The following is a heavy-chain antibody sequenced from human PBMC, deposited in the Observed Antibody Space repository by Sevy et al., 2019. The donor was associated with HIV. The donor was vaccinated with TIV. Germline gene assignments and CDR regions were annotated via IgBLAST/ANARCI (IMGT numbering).Heavy chain of an antibody. D-gene: IGHD5-12*01. Sequence: SETLSLTCTVSGGSISSGDYYWSWIRQPPGKGLEWIGYIYYSGSTYYNPSLKSRVTISVDTSKNQFSLKLSSVTAADTAVYYCARGLRGYDWAHYFDYWGQGTLVTVSS. CDR3: ARGLRGYDWAHYFDY. V-gene: IGHV4-30-4*01. CDR2: IYYSGST. J-gene: IGHJ4*02. CDR1: GGSISSGDYY.